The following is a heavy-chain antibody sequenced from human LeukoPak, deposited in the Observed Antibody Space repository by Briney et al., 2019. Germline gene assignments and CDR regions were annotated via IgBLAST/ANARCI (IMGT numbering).Heavy chain of an antibody. Sequence: PSETLSLTCTVSGGSITTYYWNWIRQFPGKGLEWIGYIYYSGSTNYNPSLKSRVTISIDTSKNQFSLKVTSVTAADTAVYYCAGQWGWLEPPRAWFDPWGQGTPVTVSS. V-gene: IGHV4-59*08. CDR2: IYYSGST. D-gene: IGHD5-24*01. CDR1: GGSITTYY. J-gene: IGHJ5*02. CDR3: AGQWGWLEPPRAWFDP.